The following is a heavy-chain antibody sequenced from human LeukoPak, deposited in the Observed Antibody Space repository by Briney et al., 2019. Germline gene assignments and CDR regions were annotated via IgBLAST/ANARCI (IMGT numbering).Heavy chain of an antibody. J-gene: IGHJ4*02. V-gene: IGHV3-21*01. CDR1: GFTFCSYS. CDR3: ARIVGVGYFDY. D-gene: IGHD2-15*01. CDR2: ISSSSSYI. Sequence: GGSLRLSCAASGFTFCSYSMNWVRQAPGKGLEWVSSISSSSSYIYYADSVKGRFTISRDNAKNSLYLQMNSLRAEDTAVYYCARIVGVGYFDYWGQGTLVTVSS.